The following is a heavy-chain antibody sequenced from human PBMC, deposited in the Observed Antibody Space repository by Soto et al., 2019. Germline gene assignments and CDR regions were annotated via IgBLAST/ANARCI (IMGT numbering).Heavy chain of an antibody. D-gene: IGHD3-16*02. CDR2: IYPGDSDT. V-gene: IGHV5-51*01. Sequence: GESLKISCQGSGYSFTSYWIAWVRQMPGKGLEWMGIIYPGDSDTRYSPSFQGQVTISADKSISTAFLQWSSLKASDTAIYYCARYRLRGPFDPWGQGTLVTVSS. CDR3: ARYRLRGPFDP. CDR1: GYSFTSYW. J-gene: IGHJ5*02.